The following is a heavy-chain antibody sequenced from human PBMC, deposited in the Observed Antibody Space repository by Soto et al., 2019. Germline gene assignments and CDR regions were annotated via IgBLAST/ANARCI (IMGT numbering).Heavy chain of an antibody. CDR3: ARDYTVIDP. Sequence: VAAGPSRETSGFTFSSYAMGWVRQAPGQGLEWVAAISGSGSNPYYADSVKGRFTISRDNAKNSLFLQMNGLRDEDTAIYYCARDYTVIDPWGQGVLVTVSS. J-gene: IGHJ5*02. V-gene: IGHV3-23*01. CDR1: GFTFSSYA. CDR2: ISGSGSNP.